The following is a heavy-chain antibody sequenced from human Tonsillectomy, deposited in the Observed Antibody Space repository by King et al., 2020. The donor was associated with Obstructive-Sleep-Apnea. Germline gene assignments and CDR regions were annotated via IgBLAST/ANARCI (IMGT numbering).Heavy chain of an antibody. D-gene: IGHD2-2*01. J-gene: IGHJ3*02. CDR3: ARAGYCSSSNCYRAFDI. CDR1: GYSFTNYW. CDR2: IYPGDSET. V-gene: IGHV5-51*01. Sequence: GQSGAEVKKVGEYLNIFCKGSGYSFTNYWIGWVLQMPGKGLDWMGIIYPGDSETGYSPSFQGQVTISASKALSTAYLQWSSLKASDTAMYYCARAGYCSSSNCYRAFDIWGQGTLVTVSS.